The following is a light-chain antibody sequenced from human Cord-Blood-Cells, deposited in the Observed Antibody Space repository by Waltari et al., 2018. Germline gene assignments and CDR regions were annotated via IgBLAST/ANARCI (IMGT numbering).Light chain of an antibody. CDR2: GAS. J-gene: IGKJ2*03. CDR3: QQYNNWPPYS. Sequence: EIVMTQSPATLSVSPGERATLSCRASQSVSRNLAWYQQKPGQAPMHLINGASTRATGIPARFSGSGAGTEFTLTSSGLQSEDFAVYYCQQYNNWPPYSFGQGTKLEIK. CDR1: QSVSRN. V-gene: IGKV3-15*01.